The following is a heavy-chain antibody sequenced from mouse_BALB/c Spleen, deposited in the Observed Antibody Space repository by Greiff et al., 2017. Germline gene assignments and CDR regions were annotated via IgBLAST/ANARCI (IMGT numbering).Heavy chain of an antibody. CDR2: IDPANGNT. V-gene: IGHV14-3*02. D-gene: IGHD2-14*01. CDR1: GFNIKDTY. Sequence: VQLQQSGAELVKPGASVKLSCTASGFNIKDTYMHWVKQRPEQGLEWIGRIDPANGNTKYDPKFQGKATITADTSSNTAYLQLSSLTSEDTAVYYCARSEVRRGDYFDYGGQGTTLTVSS. J-gene: IGHJ2*01. CDR3: ARSEVRRGDYFDY.